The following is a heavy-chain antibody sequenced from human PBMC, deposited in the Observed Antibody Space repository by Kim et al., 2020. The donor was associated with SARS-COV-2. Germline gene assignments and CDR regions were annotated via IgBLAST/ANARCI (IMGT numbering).Heavy chain of an antibody. D-gene: IGHD2-2*02. CDR3: ARGALCGDGTCYTVGILDV. Sequence: GGSLRLSCAASGFIFSTYAMNWVRQAPGRGLEWVSSISASSNSTYYADSVKGRFTISRDNAKNALYLEMHSLIGEDTGKYFCARGALCGDGTCYTVGILDVWGQGTLGTVSS. V-gene: IGHV3-23*01. CDR1: GFIFSTYA. CDR2: ISASSNST. J-gene: IGHJ4*02.